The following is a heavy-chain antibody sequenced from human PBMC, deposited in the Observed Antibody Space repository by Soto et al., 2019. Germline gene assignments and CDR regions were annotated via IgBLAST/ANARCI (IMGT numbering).Heavy chain of an antibody. CDR1: GFTFSSYA. CDR3: ARVDYYYYYMDV. Sequence: GGSLRLSCAASGFTFSSYAMSWVRQAPGKGLEWVSAISGSGGSTYYADSVKGRFTISRDNSKNTLYLQMNSLRAEDTAVYYCARVDYYYYYMDVWGKGTTVTVSS. CDR2: ISGSGGST. V-gene: IGHV3-23*01. J-gene: IGHJ6*03.